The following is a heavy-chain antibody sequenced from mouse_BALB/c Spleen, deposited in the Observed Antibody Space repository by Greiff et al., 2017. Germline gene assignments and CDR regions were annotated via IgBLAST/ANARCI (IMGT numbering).Heavy chain of an antibody. Sequence: EVQLQQSGTVLARPGASVKMSRKASGYSFTSYWMHWVKQRPGQGLEWIGAIYPGNSDTSYNQKFKGKAKLTAVTSASTAYMELSSLTNEDSAVYYCTFYDGYYFYYFDDWGQGTTLTVSS. CDR1: GYSFTSYW. V-gene: IGHV1-5*01. CDR3: TFYDGYYFYYFDD. D-gene: IGHD2-3*01. CDR2: IYPGNSDT. J-gene: IGHJ2*01.